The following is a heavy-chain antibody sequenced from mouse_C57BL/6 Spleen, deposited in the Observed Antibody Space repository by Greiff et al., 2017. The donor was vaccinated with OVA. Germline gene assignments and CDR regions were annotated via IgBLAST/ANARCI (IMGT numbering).Heavy chain of an antibody. CDR2: IDPETGGT. CDR3: TRSRTYDGYYAAY. Sequence: QVQLQQSGAELVRPGASVTLSCKASGYTFTDYEMHWVKQTPVHGLEWIGAIDPETGGTAYNQKFKGKAILTADKSSSTAYMELRSLTSEDSAVYYCTRSRTYDGYYAAYWGQGTLVTVSA. J-gene: IGHJ3*01. V-gene: IGHV1-15*01. D-gene: IGHD2-3*01. CDR1: GYTFTDYE.